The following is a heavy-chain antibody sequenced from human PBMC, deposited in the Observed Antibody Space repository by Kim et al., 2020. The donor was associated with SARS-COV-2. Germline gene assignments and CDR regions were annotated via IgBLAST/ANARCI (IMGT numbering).Heavy chain of an antibody. CDR3: VRGTWGDVNDY. V-gene: IGHV1-18*01. CDR1: GDTSSTSG. Sequence: ASVKVSCKTSGDTSSTSGFSWVRQAPGQGLEWMGWINTKKGDTNYVQKFQDRVTMTTDSSTTAAYMELRSLKSDDTAVYYCVRGTWGDVNDYWGQGTLVTASS. CDR2: INTKKGDT. J-gene: IGHJ4*02. D-gene: IGHD3-16*01.